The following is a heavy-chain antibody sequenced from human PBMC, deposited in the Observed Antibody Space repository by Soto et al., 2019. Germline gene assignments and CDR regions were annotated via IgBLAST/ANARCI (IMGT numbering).Heavy chain of an antibody. D-gene: IGHD5-12*01. CDR2: IIPIFGTA. Sequence: GASVKVSCKASGGTFSSYAISWVRQAPGQGLEWMGGIIPIFGTANYAQKFQGRVTITADESTSTAYMELSSLRSEDTAVYYRARVQRWLQFSLSSWFDPWGQGTLVTVSS. CDR1: GGTFSSYA. CDR3: ARVQRWLQFSLSSWFDP. J-gene: IGHJ5*02. V-gene: IGHV1-69*13.